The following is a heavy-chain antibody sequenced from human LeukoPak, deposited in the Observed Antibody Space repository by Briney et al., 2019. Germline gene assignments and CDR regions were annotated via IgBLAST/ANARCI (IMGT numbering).Heavy chain of an antibody. V-gene: IGHV1-69*13. J-gene: IGHJ4*02. CDR1: GGTFGTSG. D-gene: IGHD3-22*01. CDR3: AASGRYYDSSTYYGFDN. CDR2: IIPMFGGV. Sequence: ASVKVSCKASGGTFGTSGISWVRQAPGQGLEWMGGIIPMFGGVSYAQKFQGRVTITADESTSTAYMELSSLSSEDTAVYSCAASGRYYDSSTYYGFDNWGQGTLVTVSS.